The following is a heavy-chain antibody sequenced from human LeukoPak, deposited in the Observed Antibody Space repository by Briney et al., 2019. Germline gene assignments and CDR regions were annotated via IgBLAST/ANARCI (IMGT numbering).Heavy chain of an antibody. CDR1: GYTFTSYD. Sequence: ASVKVSCKASGYTFTSYDINWVRQAPGQGLEWMGWMNPNSGNTGYAQKFRGRVTMTRNTSISTAYMELSSLRSEDTTVYYCARGRGSSLGDYWGQGTLVTVSS. CDR2: MNPNSGNT. CDR3: ARGRGSSLGDY. J-gene: IGHJ4*02. D-gene: IGHD6-13*01. V-gene: IGHV1-8*01.